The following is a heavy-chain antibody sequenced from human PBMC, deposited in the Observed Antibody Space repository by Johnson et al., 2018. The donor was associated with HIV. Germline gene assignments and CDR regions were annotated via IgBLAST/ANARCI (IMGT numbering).Heavy chain of an antibody. CDR3: ARSGNRQWLVRGAFDI. CDR1: GFTFSSYD. V-gene: IGHV3-13*01. CDR2: IGTAGDT. J-gene: IGHJ3*02. Sequence: VQLVESGGGLKQPGGSLRLSCPASGFTFSSYDMHWVRQATGKGLEWVSTIGTAGDTYYPGSVKGRFTVSREDAKNSLYLQMNSLRAEDTAVYYCARSGNRQWLVRGAFDIWGQGTMVTVSS. D-gene: IGHD6-19*01.